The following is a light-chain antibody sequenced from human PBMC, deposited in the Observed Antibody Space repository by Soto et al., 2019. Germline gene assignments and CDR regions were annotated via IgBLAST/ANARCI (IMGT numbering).Light chain of an antibody. CDR1: SSDVGGYDS. Sequence: QSVLTQPASVSGSPGQSITISCTRTSSDVGGYDSVSWYQQLPGKAPKLLIYDVSNRPSGVSSRFSGSKSGNTASLTISGLQAEDEADYYCNSYTSTITYVFGTGTKVTVL. CDR3: NSYTSTITYV. V-gene: IGLV2-14*01. J-gene: IGLJ1*01. CDR2: DVS.